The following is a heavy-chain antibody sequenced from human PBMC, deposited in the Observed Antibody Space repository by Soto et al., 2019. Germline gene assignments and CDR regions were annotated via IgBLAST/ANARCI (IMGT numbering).Heavy chain of an antibody. V-gene: IGHV3-30*18. CDR1: GFTFSSYG. D-gene: IGHD2-15*01. CDR2: ISYDGNNK. CDR3: AKDEVLVVAVARDYYGMDV. J-gene: IGHJ6*02. Sequence: GGSLRLSCAASGFTFSSYGMHWVRQAPGKGLEWVAVISYDGNNKYYADSVKGRFTISRDNSKNTLYLQMNSLRAEDTAVYYCAKDEVLVVAVARDYYGMDVWGRGTTVTVSS.